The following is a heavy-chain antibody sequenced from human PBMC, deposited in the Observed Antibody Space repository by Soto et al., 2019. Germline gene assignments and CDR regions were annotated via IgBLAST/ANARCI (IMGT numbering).Heavy chain of an antibody. CDR3: AKDRGHSSSSEDYFDY. D-gene: IGHD6-6*01. V-gene: IGHV3-23*01. CDR1: GFTFSSYA. J-gene: IGHJ4*02. Sequence: GGPMRLSCAAAGFTFSSYARSWVRQTTGKGLEWVSAISGGGGSTYYADSVKGRFTISRDNSKNTLYLQMNSLRAEDTAVYYCAKDRGHSSSSEDYFDYWGQGTLVTVSS. CDR2: ISGGGGST.